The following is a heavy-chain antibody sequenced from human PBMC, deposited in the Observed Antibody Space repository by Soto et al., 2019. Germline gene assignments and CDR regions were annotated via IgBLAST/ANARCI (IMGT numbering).Heavy chain of an antibody. V-gene: IGHV3-23*01. CDR2: ISGSGGST. CDR3: AVDFSSMWH. J-gene: IGHJ4*02. Sequence: EVQLLESGGGLVQPGGSLRLSCTASGFTFSSYAMSWVRQAPGKGLEWVSSISGSGGSTYYADSVKGRFTISRDNTKNARYMEMNCLRGEDTAVYYCAVDFSSMWHWGQGTLVTVSS. CDR1: GFTFSSYA. D-gene: IGHD6-13*01.